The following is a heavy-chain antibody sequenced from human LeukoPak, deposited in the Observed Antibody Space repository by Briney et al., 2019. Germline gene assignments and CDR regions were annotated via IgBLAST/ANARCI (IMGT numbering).Heavy chain of an antibody. CDR3: ARAATVRGVIGWFDP. CDR2: ISSSSSYI. D-gene: IGHD3-10*01. J-gene: IGHJ5*02. Sequence: GGSLRLSCAASGFTFSSYSMNWVRQAPGKGLEWVSSISSSSSYIYYADSVKGRFTISRDNAKNSLYLQMNSLRAEDTAVYYCARAATVRGVIGWFDPWGQGTLVTVSS. V-gene: IGHV3-21*01. CDR1: GFTFSSYS.